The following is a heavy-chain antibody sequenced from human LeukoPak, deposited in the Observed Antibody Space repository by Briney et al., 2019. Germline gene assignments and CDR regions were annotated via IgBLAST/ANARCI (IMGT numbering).Heavy chain of an antibody. V-gene: IGHV1-69*13. Sequence: ASVKVSCKASGGTFSSYAISWVRQAPEQGLEWMGGIIPIFGTANYAQKFQGRVTITADESTSTAYMELSSLRSEDTAVYYCARNGIAAAGTMDYWGQGTPVTVSS. CDR2: IIPIFGTA. CDR1: GGTFSSYA. CDR3: ARNGIAAAGTMDY. J-gene: IGHJ4*02. D-gene: IGHD6-13*01.